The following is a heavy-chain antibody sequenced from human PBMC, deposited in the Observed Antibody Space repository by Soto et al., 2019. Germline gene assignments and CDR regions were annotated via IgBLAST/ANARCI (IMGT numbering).Heavy chain of an antibody. D-gene: IGHD6-6*01. V-gene: IGHV4-31*03. CDR3: TKAYAARGYYYYGMDV. J-gene: IGHJ6*02. Sequence: LSLTCSVSGASLGKGGYYWSWVRQHPGKGLEWIGFIYYSGSTSYNPSLKSRVSMSLDTSKNQFSLILKSVIAADTAVYYCTKAYAARGYYYYGMDVWGQGTTVTV. CDR2: IYYSGST. CDR1: GASLGKGGYY.